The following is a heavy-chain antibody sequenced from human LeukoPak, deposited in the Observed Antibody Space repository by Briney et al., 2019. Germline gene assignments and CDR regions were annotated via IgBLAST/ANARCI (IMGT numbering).Heavy chain of an antibody. CDR3: ARSGYYTVGTFDI. V-gene: IGHV4-38-2*02. D-gene: IGHD3/OR15-3a*01. CDR1: GDSFNGYY. J-gene: IGHJ3*02. Sequence: SETLSLTCTVSGDSFNGYYWGWIRQPPGKGLEWIGYIYHSGSTYDNPSLSSRVTISVDRSKNQFSLKLSSVTAADTAVYYCARSGYYTVGTFDIWGQGTMVTVSS. CDR2: IYHSGST.